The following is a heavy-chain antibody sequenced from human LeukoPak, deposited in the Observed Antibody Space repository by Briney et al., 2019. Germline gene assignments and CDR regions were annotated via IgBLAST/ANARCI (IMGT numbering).Heavy chain of an antibody. V-gene: IGHV4-30-4*01. CDR3: ARSIAALDY. D-gene: IGHD6-25*01. J-gene: IGHJ4*02. CDR2: IYYSGST. Sequence: SQTLSLTCTVSGGSIGSGDSYWSWIRQPPGKGLEWIGYIYYSGSTYYNPSLKRRVTISVDTSKNQFSLKLSSVTAADTAVYYCARSIAALDYWGQGTLVTVSS. CDR1: GGSIGSGDSY.